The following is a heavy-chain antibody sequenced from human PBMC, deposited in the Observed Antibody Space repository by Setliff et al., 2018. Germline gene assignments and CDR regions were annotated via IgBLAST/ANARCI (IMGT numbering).Heavy chain of an antibody. D-gene: IGHD3-10*01. CDR3: ARLSHAYYYGSGSYFGFDP. V-gene: IGHV4-39*01. CDR1: GGSISSSSYY. CDR2: IHYSGST. J-gene: IGHJ5*02. Sequence: LSLTCTVSGGSISSSSYYWGWIRQPPGKGLEWIGSIHYSGSTYYNPSLKSRVTIFVDTSKNQFSLKLSSVTAADTAVCYCARLSHAYYYGSGSYFGFDPWGQGPLVTVSS.